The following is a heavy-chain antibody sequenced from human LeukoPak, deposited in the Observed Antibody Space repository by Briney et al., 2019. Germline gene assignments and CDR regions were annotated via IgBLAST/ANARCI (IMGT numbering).Heavy chain of an antibody. CDR2: ITWNSDST. J-gene: IGHJ4*02. Sequence: GESLRLSCATSGFTFDDYAMHWVRQAPGKGLEWVSGITWNSDSTGYADSVKGRFTISRDNAKNSLYLQMNSLRAEDTALYFCAKTTLTFHYDLSGYYFDNWGQGTPVTVST. CDR3: AKTTLTFHYDLSGYYFDN. CDR1: GFTFDDYA. V-gene: IGHV3-9*01. D-gene: IGHD3-22*01.